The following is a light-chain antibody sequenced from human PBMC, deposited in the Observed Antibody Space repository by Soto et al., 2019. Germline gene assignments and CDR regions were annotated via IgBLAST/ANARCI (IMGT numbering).Light chain of an antibody. CDR3: QQSDSTPRT. CDR1: QSISTY. CDR2: AAS. Sequence: DIQMTQSPSSLSASVGDRVTITCRASQSISTYLNWYQQKVGKAPKLLIYAASSLQRGVPSRFSGSGSGTDFTLTISSLQPEAFATYYCQQSDSTPRTFDQGTKLEIK. V-gene: IGKV1-39*01. J-gene: IGKJ2*02.